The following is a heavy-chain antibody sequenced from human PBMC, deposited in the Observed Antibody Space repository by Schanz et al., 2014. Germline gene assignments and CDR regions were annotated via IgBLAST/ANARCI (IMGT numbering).Heavy chain of an antibody. V-gene: IGHV1-18*01. CDR1: GYIFGSHG. Sequence: QLMQSGSEVRKPGASVKVSCKASGYIFGSHGMTWVRQAPGQGPELMGWINAHTGNTQYAQKFQARVNMTRDTVTTTVHLELTRLRTDDTAIYYCARVHSATYHYNSPGAFDIWGQGTRVTVSS. D-gene: IGHD3-10*01. J-gene: IGHJ3*02. CDR3: ARVHSATYHYNSPGAFDI. CDR2: INAHTGNT.